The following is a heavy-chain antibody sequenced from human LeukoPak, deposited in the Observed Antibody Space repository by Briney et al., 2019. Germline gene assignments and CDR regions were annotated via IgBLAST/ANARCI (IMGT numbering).Heavy chain of an antibody. D-gene: IGHD5-18*01. V-gene: IGHV1-18*04. CDR2: ISAYNGNT. Sequence: ASVKVSCMASGYTFTSYGISWVRQAPGQGLEWMGWISAYNGNTNYAQRLQGRVTMTTDTSTSTAYMELRSLRSDDTAVYYCAGGYSYGRFDYWGQGTLVTVSS. CDR3: AGGYSYGRFDY. CDR1: GYTFTSYG. J-gene: IGHJ4*02.